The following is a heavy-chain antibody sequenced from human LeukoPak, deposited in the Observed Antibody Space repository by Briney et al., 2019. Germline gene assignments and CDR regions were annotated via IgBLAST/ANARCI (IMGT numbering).Heavy chain of an antibody. CDR1: GFTFSRYW. CDR3: ARHVGTEFDY. D-gene: IGHD1-1*01. V-gene: IGHV3-7*01. CDR2: IKEDGSEK. Sequence: PGGSLRLSCAASGFTFSRYWMSWVRQAPGKGLEWVANIKEDGSEKYYVDSVKGRFTMSRDNAKNSLFLQMNSLRAEDMAVYYRARHVGTEFDYWGQGTLVTVSS. J-gene: IGHJ4*02.